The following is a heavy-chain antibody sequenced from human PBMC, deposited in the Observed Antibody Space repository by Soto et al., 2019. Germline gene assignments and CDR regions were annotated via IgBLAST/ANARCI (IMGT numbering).Heavy chain of an antibody. J-gene: IGHJ4*02. D-gene: IGHD3-22*01. CDR2: ISAYNGNT. CDR1: GYTFTSYG. CDR3: ARDSSGYYSRSLDFDY. V-gene: IGHV1-18*04. Sequence: SVKVSCKASGYTFTSYGISWMRQAPGQGLEWMGWISAYNGNTNYAQKLQGRVTMTTDTSTSTAYMELRSLRSDDTAVYYCARDSSGYYSRSLDFDYWGQGTLVTVSS.